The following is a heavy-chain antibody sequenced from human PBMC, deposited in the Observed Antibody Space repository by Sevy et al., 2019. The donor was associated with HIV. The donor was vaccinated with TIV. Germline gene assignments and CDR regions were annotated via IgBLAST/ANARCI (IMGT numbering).Heavy chain of an antibody. V-gene: IGHV5-51*01. D-gene: IGHD3-22*01. Sequence: GESLKISCQGSGYSFTSHWIGWVRHMPGKGLEWMGIIYPGDSETRYSPSFQGQVTFSADKSISTAYLQWSSLKASDTAMYYCATSRSGYFDSSGYYIYRGQGTLVTVSS. CDR1: GYSFTSHW. CDR2: IYPGDSET. CDR3: ATSRSGYFDSSGYYIY. J-gene: IGHJ4*02.